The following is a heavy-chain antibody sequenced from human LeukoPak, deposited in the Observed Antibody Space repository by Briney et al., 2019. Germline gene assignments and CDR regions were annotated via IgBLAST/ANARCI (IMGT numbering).Heavy chain of an antibody. Sequence: PGGSLRLSCAASGFTFSSYDMHWVRHATGKGLEWVSAIGTAGDTYYPGSVKGRFTISRENAKNSLYLQMNSLRAGDTAVYYCARSAGIAVAGTSYFDYWGQGTLVTVSS. V-gene: IGHV3-13*01. CDR3: ARSAGIAVAGTSYFDY. CDR2: IGTAGDT. CDR1: GFTFSSYD. D-gene: IGHD6-19*01. J-gene: IGHJ4*02.